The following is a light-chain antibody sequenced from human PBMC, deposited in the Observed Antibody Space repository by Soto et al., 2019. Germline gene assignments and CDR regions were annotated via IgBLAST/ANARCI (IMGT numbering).Light chain of an antibody. V-gene: IGKV3-11*01. Sequence: EIVLTQSPATLSLSPGERATLSCRASQSVSSYLAWYQQKPGQAPRLLIYDASNRATGIPARFSGSESGTDFTLTISSLAPEDVAVYYCQQRSNWPPTFGGGTKVEIK. J-gene: IGKJ4*01. CDR2: DAS. CDR1: QSVSSY. CDR3: QQRSNWPPT.